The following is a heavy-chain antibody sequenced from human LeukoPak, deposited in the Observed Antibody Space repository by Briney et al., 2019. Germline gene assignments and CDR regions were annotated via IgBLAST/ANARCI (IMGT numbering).Heavy chain of an antibody. CDR2: INPNSGGT. CDR1: GYTFTDYY. J-gene: IGHJ6*03. D-gene: IGHD3-3*01. CDR3: ATTSPYDFWSGYSSYYYYMDV. Sequence: GASVKVSCKASGYTFTDYYMNWVRQAPGQGLEWMGWINPNSGGTNYAQKFQGRVTMTRDTSISTAYMELSRLRSEDTAVYYCATTSPYDFWSGYSSYYYYMDVWGKGTTVTVSS. V-gene: IGHV1-2*02.